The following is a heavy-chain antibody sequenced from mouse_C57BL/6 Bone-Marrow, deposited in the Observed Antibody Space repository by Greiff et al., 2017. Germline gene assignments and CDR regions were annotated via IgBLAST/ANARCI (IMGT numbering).Heavy chain of an antibody. D-gene: IGHD1-1*01. CDR3: IITTVVARYWYFDV. Sequence: VQLQQSGAELARPGASVKLSCKASGYTFTSYGISWVKQRTGQGLEWIGEIYPRSGNTYYNEKFKGKATLTADKSSSTAYMELRSLTSEDSAVXFCIITTVVARYWYFDVWGTGTTVTVSS. CDR1: GYTFTSYG. CDR2: IYPRSGNT. J-gene: IGHJ1*03. V-gene: IGHV1-81*01.